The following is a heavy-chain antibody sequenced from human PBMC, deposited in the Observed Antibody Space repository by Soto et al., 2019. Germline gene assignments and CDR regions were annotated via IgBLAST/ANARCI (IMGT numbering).Heavy chain of an antibody. V-gene: IGHV1-3*05. CDR1: GDTFTGYA. CDR2: INAGNGNT. D-gene: IGHD6-19*01. CDR3: ARAVAVPADFDY. Sequence: QVQLVQSGAEEKKPGASVKVSCKASGDTFTGYAMHWVRQAPGQRLEWMGWINAGNGNTKYSQKFQARVTITRDTSASTAYMELSSLRSEDTAVYYCARAVAVPADFDYWGQGTLGTVSS. J-gene: IGHJ4*02.